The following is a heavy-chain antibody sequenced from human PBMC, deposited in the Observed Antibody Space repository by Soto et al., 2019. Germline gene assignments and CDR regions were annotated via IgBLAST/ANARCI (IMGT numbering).Heavy chain of an antibody. J-gene: IGHJ4*02. V-gene: IGHV4-59*12. CDR1: GWSISSYY. D-gene: IGHD5-18*01. CDR2: IYYRANT. CDR3: GRDNGYSYGYFDY. Sequence: SETLSLTCTVSGWSISSYYWSWIRQPPGKGLEWIGYIYYRANTNYNPSLKSRATISLDTAKNQFSLKLSSVTAADTAVYYCGRDNGYSYGYFDYWGQGTLVTVCS.